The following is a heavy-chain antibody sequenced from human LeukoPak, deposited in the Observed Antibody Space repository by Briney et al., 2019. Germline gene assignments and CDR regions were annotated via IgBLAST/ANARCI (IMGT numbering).Heavy chain of an antibody. V-gene: IGHV3-21*01. CDR1: GFTFSSYS. CDR3: ARDSLVGRFLEWLPNNWFDP. J-gene: IGHJ5*02. CDR2: ISSSSSYI. Sequence: PGGSLRLSCAASGFTFSSYSMNWVRQAPGKGLEWVSSISSSSSYIYYADSVKGRFTISRDNAKNSLYLQMNSLRAEDTAVYYCARDSLVGRFLEWLPNNWFDPWGQGTRVTVSS. D-gene: IGHD3-3*01.